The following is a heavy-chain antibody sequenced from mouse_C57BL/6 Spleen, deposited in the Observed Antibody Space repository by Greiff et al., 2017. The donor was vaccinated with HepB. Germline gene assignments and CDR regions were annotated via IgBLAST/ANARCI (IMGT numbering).Heavy chain of an antibody. CDR1: GFTFTDYY. V-gene: IGHV7-3*01. D-gene: IGHD4-1*01. Sequence: EVKLMESGGGLVQPGGSLSLSCAASGFTFTDYYMSWVRQPPGKALEWLGFIRNKANGYTTEYSASVKGRFTISRDNSQSILYLKMNALRAEDSATYYCARFNWDYWYFDVWGTGTTVTVSS. J-gene: IGHJ1*03. CDR3: ARFNWDYWYFDV. CDR2: IRNKANGYTT.